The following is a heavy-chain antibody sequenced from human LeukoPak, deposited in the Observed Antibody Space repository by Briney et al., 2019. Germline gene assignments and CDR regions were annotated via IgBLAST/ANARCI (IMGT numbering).Heavy chain of an antibody. CDR3: AKTLTMILVLRGGFDH. V-gene: IGHV3-23*01. CDR1: GFTFSTYG. D-gene: IGHD3-22*01. J-gene: IGHJ4*02. Sequence: GGSLRLSCAGSGFTFSTYGMNWVRQVPGKGLEWVSGVTPSGDPTYYADSVKGRFTISRDNSKNTLYLQMNSLRAEDTAVYYCAKTLTMILVLRGGFDHWGQGALVTVSS. CDR2: VTPSGDPT.